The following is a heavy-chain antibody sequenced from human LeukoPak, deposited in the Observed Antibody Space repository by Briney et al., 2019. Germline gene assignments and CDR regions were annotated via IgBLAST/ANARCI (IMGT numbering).Heavy chain of an antibody. J-gene: IGHJ4*02. CDR1: GFTLSKYG. D-gene: IGHD3-10*01. CDR3: ATGGFYY. Sequence: GGSLRLSCVASGFTLSKYGIKWVRQAAGKGLEDVSGISKSGDITHYVDSVKGRFTISRANSKNTLYFQMNSLRAEDTALYYCATGGFYYWGPGTLVTVSS. V-gene: IGHV3-23*01. CDR2: ISKSGDIT.